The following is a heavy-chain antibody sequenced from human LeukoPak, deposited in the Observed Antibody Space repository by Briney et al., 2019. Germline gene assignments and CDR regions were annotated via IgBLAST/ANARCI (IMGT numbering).Heavy chain of an antibody. CDR3: ASPSDCSGGSCYWRAFDI. CDR1: GFTFRSHG. CDR2: IWYDGSNK. Sequence: PGGSLRLSCAASGFTFRSHGMHWVRQAPGKGLEWVAVIWYDGSNKYYADSVKGRFTISRDNAKNSLYLQMNSLRAEDTAVYYCASPSDCSGGSCYWRAFDIWGQGTMVTVSS. D-gene: IGHD2-15*01. V-gene: IGHV3-33*03. J-gene: IGHJ3*02.